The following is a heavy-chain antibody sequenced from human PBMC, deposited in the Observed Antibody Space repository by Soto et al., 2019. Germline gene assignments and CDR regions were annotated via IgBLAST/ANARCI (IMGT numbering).Heavy chain of an antibody. CDR1: GLTFTNAW. Sequence: GGSLRLSCAASGLTFTNAWMSWVRQAPGKGLEWVGRIKSKPDAGTTDYAAPVKGRFTISRDDSKNTLYLQMNSLKTEDTAVYYCSTYGTTGARYHYYYYYMDVWGKGTTVTVSS. V-gene: IGHV3-15*01. CDR3: STYGTTGARYHYYYYYMDV. J-gene: IGHJ6*03. D-gene: IGHD1-1*01. CDR2: IKSKPDAGTT.